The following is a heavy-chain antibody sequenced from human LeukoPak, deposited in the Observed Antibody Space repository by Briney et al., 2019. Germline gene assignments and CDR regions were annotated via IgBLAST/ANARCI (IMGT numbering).Heavy chain of an antibody. V-gene: IGHV4-39*07. CDR2: IYHSGST. CDR1: GGSISSSSYY. D-gene: IGHD6-13*01. CDR3: ASPYPAAGTVPSTRDDAFDI. Sequence: SETLSLTCTVSGGSISSSSYYWGWIRQPPGKGLEWIGEIYHSGSTDYNPSLKSRVTISVDKSKNQFSLKLSSVTAADTAVYYCASPYPAAGTVPSTRDDAFDIWGQGTMVTVSS. J-gene: IGHJ3*02.